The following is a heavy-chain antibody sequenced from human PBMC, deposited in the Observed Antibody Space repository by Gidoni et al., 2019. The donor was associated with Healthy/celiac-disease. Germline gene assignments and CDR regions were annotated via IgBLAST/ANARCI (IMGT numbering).Heavy chain of an antibody. CDR1: GYTFTSYA. CDR2: INAGNGNT. CDR3: ARDRTIFGVVIYIDAFDI. Sequence: QVQLVQSGAEVKKPGASVKVSCKASGYTFTSYAMHWVRQAPGQRLEWMGWINAGNGNTKYSQKFQGRVTITRDTSASTAYMELSSLRSEDTAVYYCARDRTIFGVVIYIDAFDIWGLGTMVTVSS. J-gene: IGHJ3*02. V-gene: IGHV1-3*01. D-gene: IGHD3-3*01.